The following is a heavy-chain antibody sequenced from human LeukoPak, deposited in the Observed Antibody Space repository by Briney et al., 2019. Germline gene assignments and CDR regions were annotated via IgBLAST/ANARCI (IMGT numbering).Heavy chain of an antibody. J-gene: IGHJ4*02. Sequence: SETLSLTCAVSGYSISSGYYWGWIRQPPGKGLEWIGSIYHSGSTYYNPSLKSRVTISVDTSKNQFSLKLSSVTAADTAVYYCARMVVVVAAYYFDYWGQGTLVTVPS. V-gene: IGHV4-38-2*01. CDR2: IYHSGST. D-gene: IGHD2-15*01. CDR1: GYSISSGYY. CDR3: ARMVVVVAAYYFDY.